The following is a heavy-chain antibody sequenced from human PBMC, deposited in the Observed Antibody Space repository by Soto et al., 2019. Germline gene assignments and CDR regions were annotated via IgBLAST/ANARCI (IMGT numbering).Heavy chain of an antibody. J-gene: IGHJ4*02. CDR1: GFTFSDYY. D-gene: IGHD2-2*01. CDR2: ISSSGSTI. CDR3: ARDLGTKRSYFDY. V-gene: IGHV3-11*01. Sequence: GGSLRLSCGASGFTFSDYYMSWIRQAPGKGLEWVSYISSSGSTIYYADSVKGRFTISRDNAKNSLYLQMNSLRAEDTAVYYCARDLGTKRSYFDYWGQGTLVTVSS.